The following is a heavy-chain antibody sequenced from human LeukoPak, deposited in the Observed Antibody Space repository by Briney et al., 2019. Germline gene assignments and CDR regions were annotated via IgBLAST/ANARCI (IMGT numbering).Heavy chain of an antibody. CDR3: VRDNPRCCGVVPVNIDDF. J-gene: IGHJ4*02. CDR1: GFTFSSYG. CDR2: ISYDGSNK. V-gene: IGHV3-30*03. Sequence: GGSLRLSCAASGFTFSSYGMHWVRQAPGKGLEWVAVISYDGSNKYYADSVKGRFTISRDNAKNSLSLQMHSLRAEDTAVYYCVRDNPRCCGVVPVNIDDFWGQGTLVTVSS. D-gene: IGHD2-15*01.